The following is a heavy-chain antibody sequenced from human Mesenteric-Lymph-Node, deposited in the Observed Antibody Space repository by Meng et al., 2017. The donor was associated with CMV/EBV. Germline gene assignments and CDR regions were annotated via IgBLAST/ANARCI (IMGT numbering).Heavy chain of an antibody. CDR3: AKVSGRDFWNGLEGGYSYGMDV. Sequence: GESLKISCAASGFPFYGYAMSWVRQAPGKGLEWVSGISGSGTSTYYADSVKGRFTIFRDNSKSTLYLQMNSLRDEDTAVYHCAKVSGRDFWNGLEGGYSYGMDVWGQGTTVTVSS. CDR1: GFPFYGYA. J-gene: IGHJ6*02. D-gene: IGHD3-3*01. CDR2: ISGSGTST. V-gene: IGHV3-23*01.